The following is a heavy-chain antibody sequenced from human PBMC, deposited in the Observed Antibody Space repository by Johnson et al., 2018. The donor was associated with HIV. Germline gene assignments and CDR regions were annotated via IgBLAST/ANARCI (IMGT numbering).Heavy chain of an antibody. CDR1: AFTFSSYA. CDR3: ARDLIVVVVAATQWGDAFDI. D-gene: IGHD2-15*01. V-gene: IGHV3-30*04. CDR2: ISYDGSNK. J-gene: IGHJ3*02. Sequence: QVQLVESGGGVVQPGRSLRLSCAASAFTFSSYAMHWVRQAPGKGLEWVAVISYDGSNKYYADSVKGRFTISRDNSKNTLYLQMNSLRAEDTAVYYCARDLIVVVVAATQWGDAFDIWGQGTMVTVSS.